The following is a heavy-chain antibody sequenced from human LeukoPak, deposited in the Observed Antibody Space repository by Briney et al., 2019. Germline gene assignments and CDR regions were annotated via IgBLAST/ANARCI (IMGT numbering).Heavy chain of an antibody. CDR3: ARGARYCSSTSCYMDA. Sequence: SVKVSCKASGYTFTSYGISWVRQAPGQGLEWMGGIIPIFGTANYAQKFQGRVTITADESTSTAYMELSSLRSEDTAVYYCARGARYCSSTSCYMDAWGKGTTVTVSS. D-gene: IGHD2-2*01. CDR2: IIPIFGTA. V-gene: IGHV1-69*13. J-gene: IGHJ6*03. CDR1: GYTFTSYG.